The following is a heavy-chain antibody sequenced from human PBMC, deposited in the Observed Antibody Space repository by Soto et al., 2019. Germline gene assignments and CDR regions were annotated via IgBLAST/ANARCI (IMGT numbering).Heavy chain of an antibody. Sequence: GGSLRLSCAASGFTFSSYGMHWVRQAPDKGLEWVAVIWYDGSNKYYADSVKGRFTISSDNSKNTLYLQMNSLGAEDTAVYYCARDREGHCYMDVWGKGTTVTVSS. CDR1: GFTFSSYG. CDR2: IWYDGSNK. CDR3: ARDREGHCYMDV. V-gene: IGHV3-33*01. J-gene: IGHJ6*03.